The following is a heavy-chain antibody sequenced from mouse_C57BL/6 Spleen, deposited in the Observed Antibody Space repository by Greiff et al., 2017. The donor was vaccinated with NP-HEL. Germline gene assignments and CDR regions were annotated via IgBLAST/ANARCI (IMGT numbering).Heavy chain of an antibody. D-gene: IGHD2-4*01. V-gene: IGHV5-9-1*02. Sequence: EVQLVESGEGLVKPGGSLKLSCAASGFTFSSYAMSWVRQTPEKRLEWVAYISSGGDYIYYADTVKGRFTISRDNARNTLYLQMSSLKSEDTAMYYCTRGGGYDYDGGAWFAYWGQGTLVTVSA. CDR3: TRGGGYDYDGGAWFAY. J-gene: IGHJ3*01. CDR2: ISSGGDYI. CDR1: GFTFSSYA.